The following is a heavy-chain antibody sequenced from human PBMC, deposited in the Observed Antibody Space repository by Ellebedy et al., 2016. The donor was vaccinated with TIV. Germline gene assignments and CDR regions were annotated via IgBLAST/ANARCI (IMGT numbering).Heavy chain of an antibody. Sequence: MPSETLSLTCAVSGGSISSNNWWSWLRQPPGEGLEWIGEVYHSGITNYNPSLKGRVTISVDKSKNQFSLKVTSVTAADTAVYFCARLPPQQVLPAFDYWGQGTLVTVST. V-gene: IGHV4-4*02. CDR3: ARLPPQQVLPAFDY. J-gene: IGHJ4*02. CDR2: VYHSGIT. CDR1: GGSISSNNW. D-gene: IGHD1-14*01.